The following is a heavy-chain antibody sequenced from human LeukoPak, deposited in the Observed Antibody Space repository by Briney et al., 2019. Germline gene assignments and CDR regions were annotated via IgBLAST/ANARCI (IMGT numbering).Heavy chain of an antibody. CDR1: GLTFSSYA. CDR3: TRTYSSSCRFDY. V-gene: IGHV3-30-3*01. D-gene: IGHD6-6*01. J-gene: IGHJ4*02. CDR2: ISYDGSNK. Sequence: PGGSLRLSCAASGLTFSSYAMHWVRQAPGKGLEWVAVISYDGSNKYYADSVKGRFTISRDNSKNTLYLQMNSLRAEDTAVYYCTRTYSSSCRFDYWGQGTLVTVSS.